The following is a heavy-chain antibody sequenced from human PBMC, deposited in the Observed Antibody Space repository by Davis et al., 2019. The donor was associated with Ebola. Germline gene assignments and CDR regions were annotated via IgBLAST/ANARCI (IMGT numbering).Heavy chain of an antibody. V-gene: IGHV4-59*01. CDR1: GGSISSYY. CDR2: IYYSGST. J-gene: IGHJ4*02. CDR3: ARLAVTTYHYFDY. D-gene: IGHD4-17*01. Sequence: MPSETLSLTCTVSGGSISSYYWSWIRQPPGKGLEWIGYIYYSGSTNYNPSLKSRVTISVDTSKNQFSLKLSSVTAADTAVYYCARLAVTTYHYFDYWGQGTLVTVSS.